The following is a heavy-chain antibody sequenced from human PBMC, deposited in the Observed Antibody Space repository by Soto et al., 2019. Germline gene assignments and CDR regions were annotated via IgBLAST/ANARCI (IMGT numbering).Heavy chain of an antibody. V-gene: IGHV3-21*01. CDR2: ISSSSSYI. CDR3: ARASTMVRGVPTQPNAFDI. J-gene: IGHJ3*02. D-gene: IGHD3-10*01. CDR1: GFTFSSYS. Sequence: GGSLRLSCAASGFTFSSYSMNWVRQAPGKGLEWVSSISSSSSYIYYADSVKGRFTISRDNAKNSLYLQMNSLRAEDTAVYYCARASTMVRGVPTQPNAFDIWGQGTMVTVS.